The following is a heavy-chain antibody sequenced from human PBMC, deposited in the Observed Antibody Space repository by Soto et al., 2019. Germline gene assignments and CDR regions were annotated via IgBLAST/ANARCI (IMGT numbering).Heavy chain of an antibody. Sequence: GGSLRLSCAASGFTFSSYGMHWVRQAPGKGLEWVAVISYDGSNKYYADSVKGRFAISRDNSKNTLYLQMNSLRAEDTAVYYCAKSLFKNSSGYYLSFDYWGQGTLVTVSS. CDR3: AKSLFKNSSGYYLSFDY. V-gene: IGHV3-30*18. J-gene: IGHJ4*02. CDR2: ISYDGSNK. CDR1: GFTFSSYG. D-gene: IGHD3-22*01.